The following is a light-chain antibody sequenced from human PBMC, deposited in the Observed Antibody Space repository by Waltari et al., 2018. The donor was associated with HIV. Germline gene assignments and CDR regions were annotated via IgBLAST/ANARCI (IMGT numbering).Light chain of an antibody. J-gene: IGLJ2*01. CDR1: SGHSSYA. CDR3: QTWGTGIVV. CDR2: LNSDGSH. V-gene: IGLV4-69*01. Sequence: QFVLTQSPSASASLGASVKLTCTLSSGHSSYAIAWHHQQPGKGPRYLMKLNSDGSHRKGDGIPDRFSGSSSGTERYLTIASLQSEDEADYYCQTWGTGIVVFGGGTKLTVL.